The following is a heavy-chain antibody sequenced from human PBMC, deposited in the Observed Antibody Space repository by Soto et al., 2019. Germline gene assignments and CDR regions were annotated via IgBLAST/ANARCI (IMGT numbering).Heavy chain of an antibody. CDR3: TTERDY. Sequence: EVQLVESGGGLVQIGGSLKLSCATSGLNFSCSAMHWARQASGKGLEWVGRIRSRPHNYATTYAASVEGRFTISRDDSKNTVYLQMNGLKTDDTAMYYCTTERDYWGRGTLVTVSS. J-gene: IGHJ4*02. CDR2: IRSRPHNYAT. CDR1: GLNFSCSA. V-gene: IGHV3-73*02.